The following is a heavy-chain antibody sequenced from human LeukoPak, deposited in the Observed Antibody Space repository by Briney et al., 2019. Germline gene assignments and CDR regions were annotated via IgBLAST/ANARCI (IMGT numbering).Heavy chain of an antibody. Sequence: GGSLRLSCAASGFTFSSSGLHWVRQAPGKGLEWVAVISYDGNDKYYADSVKGRFTISRDNSKNTLYLQMNSLRAEDTAVYYCARGAPDFWSVCYMDVWGKGTTVTVSS. D-gene: IGHD3-3*01. CDR2: ISYDGNDK. V-gene: IGHV3-30*03. J-gene: IGHJ6*03. CDR3: ARGAPDFWSVCYMDV. CDR1: GFTFSSSG.